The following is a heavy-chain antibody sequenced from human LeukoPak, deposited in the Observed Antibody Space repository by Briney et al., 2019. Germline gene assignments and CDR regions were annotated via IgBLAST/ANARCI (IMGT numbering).Heavy chain of an antibody. Sequence: ASVKVSCKASGATFSSYTISWVRQAPGQGLEWMGRIIPILGIANYAQKFQGRVTITADKSTSTAYMELSSLRSEDTAVYYCARGTIFGSFYMDVWGKGTTVTVSS. CDR2: IIPILGIA. J-gene: IGHJ6*03. CDR3: ARGTIFGSFYMDV. D-gene: IGHD3-3*01. V-gene: IGHV1-69*02. CDR1: GATFSSYT.